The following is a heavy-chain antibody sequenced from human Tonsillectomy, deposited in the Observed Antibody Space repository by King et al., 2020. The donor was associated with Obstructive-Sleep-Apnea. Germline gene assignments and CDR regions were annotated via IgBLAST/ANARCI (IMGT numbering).Heavy chain of an antibody. V-gene: IGHV3-30-3*01. CDR2: ISFDGSNK. J-gene: IGHJ6*02. Sequence: QLVQSGGGVIHPGRSLRLSCAASGFTFSNYVIHWVRQAPGKGLEWVAVISFDGSNKYYADSVKGRFTISRDNSKNTLYLQMNRLRAEDTAVYYCARARDAAYFMDVWGQGTTVTVSS. CDR3: ARARDAAYFMDV. CDR1: GFTFSNYV. D-gene: IGHD2-15*01.